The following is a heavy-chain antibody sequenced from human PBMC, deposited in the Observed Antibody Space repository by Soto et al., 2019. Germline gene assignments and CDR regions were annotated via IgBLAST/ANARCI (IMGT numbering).Heavy chain of an antibody. CDR3: ARDETYCTGDSCFLYFDN. D-gene: IGHD2-15*01. CDR2: IYSGGRT. Sequence: GGSLRLSCAASGFTFSTYAMAWVRQAPGKGLEWVSVIYSGGRTDYADSVKGRFTISRDNSQNTLYLQMNSLRAEDTAVYYCARDETYCTGDSCFLYFDNWGQGTLVTVSS. V-gene: IGHV3-53*01. J-gene: IGHJ4*02. CDR1: GFTFSTYA.